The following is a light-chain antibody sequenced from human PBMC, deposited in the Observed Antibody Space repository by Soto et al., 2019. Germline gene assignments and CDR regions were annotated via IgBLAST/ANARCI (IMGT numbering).Light chain of an antibody. CDR3: PDGRNWPWT. V-gene: IGKV3-11*01. Sequence: IGFTQSLATLPFSPGETATLSGSSSQGVISSHLAWYQHKPVQTPSVIIYDASHRATGIAARFSGSGSGTDFTLTISSLEPEDFAVYSCPDGRNWPWTFGQGTK. J-gene: IGKJ1*01. CDR1: QGVISSH. CDR2: DAS.